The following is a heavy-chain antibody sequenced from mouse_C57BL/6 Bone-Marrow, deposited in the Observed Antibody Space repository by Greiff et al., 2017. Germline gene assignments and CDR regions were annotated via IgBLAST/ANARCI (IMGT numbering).Heavy chain of an antibody. CDR1: GYTFTDYN. Sequence: EVQLVESGPELVKPGASVKIPCKASGYTFTDYNMDWVKQSHGKSLEWIGDINPNNGGTIYNQKFKGKATLTVDKSSSTAYMELRSLTSEDTAVYYCAREGIYSNYDAMDYWGQGTSVTVSS. CDR3: AREGIYSNYDAMDY. V-gene: IGHV1-18*01. CDR2: INPNNGGT. D-gene: IGHD2-5*01. J-gene: IGHJ4*01.